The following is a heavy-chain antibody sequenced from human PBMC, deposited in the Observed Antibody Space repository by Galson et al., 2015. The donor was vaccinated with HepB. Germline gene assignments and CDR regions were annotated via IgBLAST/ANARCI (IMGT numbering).Heavy chain of an antibody. Sequence: SLRLSCATSGFTFSSCAMHWVRQVPGKGLEWVAVSSLDGSNTMYADSVKGRFTISRDNSRNTLYLQMNSLRADDTATYYCARGYDSLGGYYYYGMDVWGQGTTVTVSS. D-gene: IGHD3-22*01. CDR3: ARGYDSLGGYYYYGMDV. CDR1: GFTFSSCA. V-gene: IGHV3-30-3*01. J-gene: IGHJ6*02. CDR2: SSLDGSNT.